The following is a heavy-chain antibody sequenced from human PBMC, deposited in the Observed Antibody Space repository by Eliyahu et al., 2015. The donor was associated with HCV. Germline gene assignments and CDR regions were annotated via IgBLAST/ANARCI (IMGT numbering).Heavy chain of an antibody. CDR1: GYTFATYW. Sequence: EVQLVQSGAEVKKAGESLRISCKGSGYTFATYWISWVRQLPGQGLEWMGYIDPSDSYTNYNPSFQGHVTFSADKSTNTAYLQWSSLKASDTAIYYCASLYSVGSVGVGWGQGTLVTVSS. CDR3: ASLYSVGSVGVG. J-gene: IGHJ4*02. V-gene: IGHV5-10-1*01. D-gene: IGHD1-26*01. CDR2: IDPSDSYT.